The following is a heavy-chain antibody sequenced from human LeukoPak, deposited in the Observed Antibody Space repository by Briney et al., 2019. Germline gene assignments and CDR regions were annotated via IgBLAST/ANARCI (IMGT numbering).Heavy chain of an antibody. CDR3: ARDRGSSSRYNWFDP. J-gene: IGHJ5*02. D-gene: IGHD6-13*01. Sequence: GGSLRLSCAASGFTFSSYSMNWVRQAPGKGLEWVSSISSSSSYIYYADSVKGRFTISRDNAKNSLYLQMNSLRAEDTAVYYCARDRGSSSRYNWFDPWGQGTLVTVSS. V-gene: IGHV3-21*01. CDR1: GFTFSSYS. CDR2: ISSSSSYI.